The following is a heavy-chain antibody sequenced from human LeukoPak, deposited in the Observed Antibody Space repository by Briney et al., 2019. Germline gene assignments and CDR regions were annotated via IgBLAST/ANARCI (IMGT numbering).Heavy chain of an antibody. V-gene: IGHV4-39*07. CDR1: GGSISSSSYY. CDR2: IYYSGST. J-gene: IGHJ5*02. CDR3: ARGGYCSSTSCGWFDP. Sequence: SETLSLTCTVSGGSISSSSYYWGWIRQPPGKGLEWIGSIYYSGSTYYNPSLKSRVTISVDRSKNQFSLKLSSVTAADTAVYYCARGGYCSSTSCGWFDPWGQGTLVTVSS. D-gene: IGHD2-2*01.